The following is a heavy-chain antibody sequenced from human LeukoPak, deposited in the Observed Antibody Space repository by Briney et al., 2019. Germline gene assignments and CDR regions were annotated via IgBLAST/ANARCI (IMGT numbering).Heavy chain of an antibody. V-gene: IGHV4-39*01. CDR1: GGSISSSGYY. Sequence: SETLSLTCTVSGGSISSSGYYWGWIRQPPGKGLEWIGSIFYTGSTYYNPSLKSRVTISVDTSKNQFSLKLNPVTAADTAVYYCARLCSGGTCYSDFDYWGQGTLVTVSS. CDR2: IFYTGST. J-gene: IGHJ4*02. CDR3: ARLCSGGTCYSDFDY. D-gene: IGHD2-15*01.